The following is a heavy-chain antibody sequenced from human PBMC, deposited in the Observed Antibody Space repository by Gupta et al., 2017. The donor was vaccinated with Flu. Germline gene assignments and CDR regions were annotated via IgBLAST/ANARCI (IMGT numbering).Heavy chain of an antibody. J-gene: IGHJ4*02. Sequence: ASGGTFSSYAISWVRQAPGQGLEWMGGIIPIFGTANYAQKFQGRVTITADESTSTAYMELSSLRSEDTAVYYCSRGVTTGVPRMDWGQGTLVTVSS. D-gene: IGHD4-11*01. CDR1: GGTFSSYA. V-gene: IGHV1-69*01. CDR2: IIPIFGTA. CDR3: SRGVTTGVPRMD.